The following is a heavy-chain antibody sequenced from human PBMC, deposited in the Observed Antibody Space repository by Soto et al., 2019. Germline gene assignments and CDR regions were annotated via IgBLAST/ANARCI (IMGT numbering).Heavy chain of an antibody. Sequence: PSETLSLTCAVYGGSFSGYYWSWIRQPPGKGLEWIGEINHSGSTNYNPSLKSRVTISVDTSKNQFSLKLSSVTAADTAVYYCARGPQAATGNRGEDFDYWGQGTLVTVSS. CDR2: INHSGST. V-gene: IGHV4-34*01. CDR3: ARGPQAATGNRGEDFDY. D-gene: IGHD6-13*01. J-gene: IGHJ4*02. CDR1: GGSFSGYY.